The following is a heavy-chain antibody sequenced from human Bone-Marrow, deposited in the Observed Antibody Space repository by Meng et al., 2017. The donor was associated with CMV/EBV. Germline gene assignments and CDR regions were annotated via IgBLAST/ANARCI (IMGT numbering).Heavy chain of an antibody. J-gene: IGHJ6*02. CDR1: DGSISSYY. CDR3: ARFDMDVEGYYGMDV. V-gene: IGHV4-59*01. CDR2: ISYSGDT. D-gene: IGHD6-13*01. Sequence: SETLSLTCTVSDGSISSYYWNWLRQPPGKGLEWIGYISYSGDTNYNPSLKSRVTISVDTSKNKFSLKLSSVTAADTAFYYCARFDMDVEGYYGMDVWGQGTTVTVSS.